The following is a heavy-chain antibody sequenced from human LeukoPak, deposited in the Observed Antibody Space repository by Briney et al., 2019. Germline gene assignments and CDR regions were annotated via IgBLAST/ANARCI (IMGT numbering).Heavy chain of an antibody. CDR1: XXTFTXXG. J-gene: IGHJ4*02. CDR2: ISAYNGNT. Sequence: GAXVKVSCXAXXXTFTXXGXSWVRQAPGQGLEWMGWISAYNGNTNYAQKLQGRVTMTTDTSTSTAYMELRSLRSDDTAVYYCARVSPIAVADYWGQGTLVTVSS. D-gene: IGHD6-19*01. V-gene: IGHV1-18*01. CDR3: ARVSPIAVADY.